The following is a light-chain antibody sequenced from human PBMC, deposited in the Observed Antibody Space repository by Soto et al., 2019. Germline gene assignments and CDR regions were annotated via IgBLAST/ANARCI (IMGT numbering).Light chain of an antibody. CDR1: QRVSSN. CDR2: GAS. J-gene: IGKJ4*01. V-gene: IGKV3-15*01. CDR3: QHFANLLLT. Sequence: EIVMTQSPATLSVSPGERATLSCRASQRVSSNFAWYRQKPGQAPTLLIYGASTRATGIPARFSSSGSGTDFTFTISSLQPEDIATYYCQHFANLLLTFGGGTKVEIK.